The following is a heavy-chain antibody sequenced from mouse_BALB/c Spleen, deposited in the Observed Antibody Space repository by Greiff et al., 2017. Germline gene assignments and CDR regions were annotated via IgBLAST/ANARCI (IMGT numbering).Heavy chain of an antibody. CDR3: ARDIWVDY. V-gene: IGHV7-3*02. CDR1: GFTFTDYY. D-gene: IGHD4-1*01. J-gene: IGHJ2*01. Sequence: EVKLMESGGGLVQPGGSLRLSCATSGFTFTDYYMSWVRQPPGKALEWLGFIRNKANGYTTEYSASVKGRFTISRDNSQSILYLQMNTLRAEDSATYYCARDIWVDYWGQGTTLTVSS. CDR2: IRNKANGYTT.